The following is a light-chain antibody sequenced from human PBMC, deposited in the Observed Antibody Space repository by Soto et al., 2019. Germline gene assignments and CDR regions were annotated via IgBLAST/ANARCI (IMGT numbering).Light chain of an antibody. CDR1: QSISSW. CDR3: QQYNSYWT. Sequence: DIQMTQSPSTLSASVEDRVTITCRASQSISSWLAWYQQKPGKAPKLLIYKASSLESGAPSRFSGSGSGTEFTLTISSLQPDDFATYYCQQYNSYWTFGQGTKV. J-gene: IGKJ1*01. CDR2: KAS. V-gene: IGKV1-5*03.